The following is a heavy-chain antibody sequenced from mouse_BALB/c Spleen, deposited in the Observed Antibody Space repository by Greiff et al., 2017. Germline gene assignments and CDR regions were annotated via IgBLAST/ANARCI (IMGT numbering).Heavy chain of an antibody. J-gene: IGHJ3*01. CDR1: GYTFTDYA. CDR2: ISTYYGDA. Sequence: VKLQQSGAELVRPGVSVKISCEGSGYTFTDYAMHWVKQSHAKSLEWIGVISTYYGDASYNQKFKGKATMTVDKSSSTAYMELARLTSEDSAIYYCAREKEDWFAYWGQGTLVTVSA. CDR3: AREKEDWFAY. V-gene: IGHV1S137*01.